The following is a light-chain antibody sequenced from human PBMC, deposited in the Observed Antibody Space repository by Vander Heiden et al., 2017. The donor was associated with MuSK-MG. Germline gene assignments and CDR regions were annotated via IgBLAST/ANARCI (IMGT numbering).Light chain of an antibody. CDR3: QQVNSYPF. CDR1: QGISSA. V-gene: IGKV1-13*02. Sequence: AIQLTQSPSSLSASVGDRVTITCRASQGISSALAWYQQKPGKAPKLLIYDASRGESGVPSRFSGSGSGTDFTLTISSLQPEDFATYYWQQVNSYPFFGGGTKVEIK. CDR2: DAS. J-gene: IGKJ4*01.